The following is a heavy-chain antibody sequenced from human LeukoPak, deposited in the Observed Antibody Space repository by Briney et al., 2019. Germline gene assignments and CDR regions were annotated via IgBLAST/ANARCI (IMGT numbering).Heavy chain of an antibody. CDR2: ISGSGDNT. CDR3: AKTPWNWYFDL. J-gene: IGHJ2*01. D-gene: IGHD3-3*01. V-gene: IGHV3-23*01. Sequence: GGSLRLSCAASGFXFSTYAMTWVRQAPGKGLEWVSAISGSGDNTYYADSVKGRFTISRDNSKNTLYLQMNSLRAEDTAVYFCAKTPWNWYFDLWGRGTLVTVSS. CDR1: GFXFSTYA.